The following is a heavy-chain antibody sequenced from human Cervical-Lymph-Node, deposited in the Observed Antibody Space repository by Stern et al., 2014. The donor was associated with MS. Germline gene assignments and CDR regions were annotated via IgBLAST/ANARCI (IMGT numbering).Heavy chain of an antibody. J-gene: IGHJ4*02. Sequence: QLVQSGPEVKKPGTSVKVTCKASGLTFSNSAIQWVRQARGQRLEWIGWIVVGSGHTNYAQGFQGRVTISRALSTETVSMEVRSLRSEDTAIYYCASDDQQDMLWGQGTLVTVSS. V-gene: IGHV1-58*02. CDR3: ASDDQQDML. D-gene: IGHD6-13*01. CDR1: GLTFSNSA. CDR2: IVVGSGHT.